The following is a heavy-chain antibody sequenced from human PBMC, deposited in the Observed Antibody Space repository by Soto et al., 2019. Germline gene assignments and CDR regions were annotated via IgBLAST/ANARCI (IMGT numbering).Heavy chain of an antibody. V-gene: IGHV3-20*01. Sequence: GGSLILSCAASGFTFDDYGMSWVRQVPGKGLEWVSGINSNGGKTGYADSVKGRFTISRDNAKNSLYLQMNSLRAEDTALYHCAREYGSGSSPPWFDPWGQGTLVTVSS. D-gene: IGHD3-10*01. CDR1: GFTFDDYG. CDR2: INSNGGKT. J-gene: IGHJ5*02. CDR3: AREYGSGSSPPWFDP.